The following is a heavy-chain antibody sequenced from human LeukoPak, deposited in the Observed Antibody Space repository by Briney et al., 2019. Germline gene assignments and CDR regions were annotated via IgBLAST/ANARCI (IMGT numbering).Heavy chain of an antibody. CDR2: IYYTGST. CDR3: ASTYDYYYYMGV. CDR1: GGSINSAGYY. Sequence: QPSETLSLTCNVSGGSINSAGYYWSWIRQHPGKGLEWIGYIYYTGSTYYNPSLKSRLTMSLDKSTNQVSLKLNSVTAGDTAVYYCASTYDYYYYMGVWGKGTTVTVSS. D-gene: IGHD2-8*01. J-gene: IGHJ6*03. V-gene: IGHV4-31*03.